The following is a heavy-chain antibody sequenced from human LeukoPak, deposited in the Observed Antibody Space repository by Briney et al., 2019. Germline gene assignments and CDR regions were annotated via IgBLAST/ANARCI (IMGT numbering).Heavy chain of an antibody. CDR2: IIPIFGTA. D-gene: IGHD6-6*01. V-gene: IGHV1-69*05. J-gene: IGHJ3*02. CDR3: ARDSRARIAARFGDAFDI. CDR1: GGTFSSYA. Sequence: SVKVSCKASGGTFSSYAISWVRQAPGQGLEWMGGIIPIFGTANYAQKFQGRVTITTDESTSTAYMELSSLRSEDTAVYYCARDSRARIAARFGDAFDIWGQGTMVTVSS.